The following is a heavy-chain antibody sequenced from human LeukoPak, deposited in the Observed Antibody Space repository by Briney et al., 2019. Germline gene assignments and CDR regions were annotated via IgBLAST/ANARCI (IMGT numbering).Heavy chain of an antibody. D-gene: IGHD2-2*01. CDR3: ARHGLVVPAARQYGGEIDY. Sequence: PSETLSLTCAVSGYSISSGYYRGWIRQPPGKGLEWIGSIYHSGSTYYNPSLKSRVTISVDTSKNQFSLKLSSVTAADTAVYYCARHGLVVPAARQYGGEIDYWGQGTLVTVSS. V-gene: IGHV4-38-2*01. CDR2: IYHSGST. CDR1: GYSISSGYY. J-gene: IGHJ4*02.